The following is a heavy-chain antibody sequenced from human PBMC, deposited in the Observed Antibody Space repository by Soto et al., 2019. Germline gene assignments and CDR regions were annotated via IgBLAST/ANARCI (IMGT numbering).Heavy chain of an antibody. CDR2: IWYDGSNK. D-gene: IGHD5-12*01. J-gene: IGHJ4*02. CDR3: AREMDQGYSGYVKPVGSDLLAFDY. V-gene: IGHV3-33*01. Sequence: QVQLVESGGGVVQPGRSLRLSCAASGFSFSSYGMHWVRQAPGKGLEWVAVIWYDGSNKYYADSVKGRFTISRDNSKNTLYLQTNSLRAEDTAVYYCAREMDQGYSGYVKPVGSDLLAFDYWGQGTLVTVSS. CDR1: GFSFSSYG.